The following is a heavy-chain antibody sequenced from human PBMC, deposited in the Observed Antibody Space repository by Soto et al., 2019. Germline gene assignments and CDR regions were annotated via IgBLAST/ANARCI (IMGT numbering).Heavy chain of an antibody. CDR3: ARHHISSWPFYYYYGMDV. D-gene: IGHD6-13*01. Sequence: SETLSLTCTVSGGSISSSSYYWGWIRQPPGKGLEWIGSIYYSGSTYYNPSLKSRVTISVDTSKNQFSLKLSSVTAADTAVYYCARHHISSWPFYYYYGMDVWGQGTTVTVSS. CDR2: IYYSGST. V-gene: IGHV4-39*01. CDR1: GGSISSSSYY. J-gene: IGHJ6*02.